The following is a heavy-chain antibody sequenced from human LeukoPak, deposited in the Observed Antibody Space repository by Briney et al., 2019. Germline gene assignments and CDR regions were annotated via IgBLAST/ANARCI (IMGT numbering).Heavy chain of an antibody. D-gene: IGHD3-10*01. CDR1: GYTFTSYG. CDR2: ISAYNGNT. Sequence: GASVKVSCKASGYTFTSYGISWVRQAPGQGLERMGWISAYNGNTNYAQKLQGRVTMTTDTSTSTAYMELRSLRSDDTAVYYCARGRQGIWFGESFDYWGQGTLVTVSS. V-gene: IGHV1-18*01. J-gene: IGHJ4*02. CDR3: ARGRQGIWFGESFDY.